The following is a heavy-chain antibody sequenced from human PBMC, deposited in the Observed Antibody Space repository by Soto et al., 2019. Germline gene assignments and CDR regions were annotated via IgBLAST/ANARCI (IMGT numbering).Heavy chain of an antibody. D-gene: IGHD3-3*01. CDR1: GYTFTRYG. CDR3: ARGDYDFWSGYPTRGWFDP. V-gene: IGHV1-18*04. CDR2: ISAYNGNT. Sequence: ASVKVSCKASGYTFTRYGISWVRQATGQGLEWMGWISAYNGNTNYAQKLQGRVTMTTDTSTSTAYMELRSLRSDDTAVYYCARGDYDFWSGYPTRGWFDPWGQGTLVTVSS. J-gene: IGHJ5*02.